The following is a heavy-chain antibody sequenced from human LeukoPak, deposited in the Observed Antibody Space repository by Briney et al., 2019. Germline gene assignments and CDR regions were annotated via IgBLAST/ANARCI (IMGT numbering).Heavy chain of an antibody. CDR1: GYTFTRFH. D-gene: IGHD3-22*01. Sequence: ASVKVSCKASGYTFTRFHIHWVRQAPGQGLEWMGWINPNSGGTNYAQKFQGRVTMTRDTSISTAYMELSRLRSDDTAVYYCARVRYYYDSSGLGYWGQGTLVTVSS. CDR3: ARVRYYYDSSGLGY. V-gene: IGHV1-2*02. J-gene: IGHJ4*02. CDR2: INPNSGGT.